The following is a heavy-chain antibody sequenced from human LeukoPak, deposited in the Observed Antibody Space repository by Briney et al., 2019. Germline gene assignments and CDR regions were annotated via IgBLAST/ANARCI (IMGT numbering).Heavy chain of an antibody. V-gene: IGHV3-7*01. CDR3: ARELDWGPDY. Sequence: PGGSLRLSCAASGFSFSSYKMSWVRQAPGKGLEWVANTNQDGSEKHYVDSVKGRFTISRDNAKNSLYLQMNSLRAEDTAVYYCARELDWGPDYWGQGTLVTVSS. CDR2: TNQDGSEK. CDR1: GFSFSSYK. J-gene: IGHJ4*02. D-gene: IGHD7-27*01.